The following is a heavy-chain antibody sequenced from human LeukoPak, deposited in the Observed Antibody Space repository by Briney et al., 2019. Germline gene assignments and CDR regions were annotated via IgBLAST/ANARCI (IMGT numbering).Heavy chain of an antibody. J-gene: IGHJ4*02. CDR3: AKQVWGSYYFDY. CDR2: ISGSGGST. Sequence: GGTLRLSCAASGFTFSSHGMNWVRQAPGKGLEWVSAISGSGGSTYYADSVKGRFTISRDNSKNTLYLQMNSLRAEDTAVYYCAKQVWGSYYFDYWGQGTLVTVSS. D-gene: IGHD3-16*01. CDR1: GFTFSSHG. V-gene: IGHV3-23*01.